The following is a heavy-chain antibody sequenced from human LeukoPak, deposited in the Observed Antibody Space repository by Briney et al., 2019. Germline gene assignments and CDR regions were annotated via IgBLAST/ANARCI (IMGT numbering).Heavy chain of an antibody. J-gene: IGHJ5*02. V-gene: IGHV1-2*02. D-gene: IGHD4-17*01. CDR3: ARADYHDYGEPRWDNWFDP. Sequence: ASVKVSCKASGYTFTSYYMHWVRQAPGQGLEWMGWINPNSGGTNYAQKFQGRVTMTRDTSISTAYMELSRLRSDDTAVYYCARADYHDYGEPRWDNWFDPWGQGTLVTVSS. CDR2: INPNSGGT. CDR1: GYTFTSYY.